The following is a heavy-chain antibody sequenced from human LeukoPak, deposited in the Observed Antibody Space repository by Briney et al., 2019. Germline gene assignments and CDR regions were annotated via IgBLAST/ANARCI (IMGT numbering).Heavy chain of an antibody. V-gene: IGHV4-30-4*08. CDR1: GGSISSGVYY. CDR2: LYYSGRH. Sequence: SQTLSLTCTVSGGSISSGVYYWRWIRQPPGRGLEWNGYLYYSGRHYYNPSLKRRVNISVDTSKNQFSLKLSSVTAADTAVYYCARVGYDFWSGYPRYYFDYWGQGTLVTVSS. J-gene: IGHJ4*02. D-gene: IGHD3-3*01. CDR3: ARVGYDFWSGYPRYYFDY.